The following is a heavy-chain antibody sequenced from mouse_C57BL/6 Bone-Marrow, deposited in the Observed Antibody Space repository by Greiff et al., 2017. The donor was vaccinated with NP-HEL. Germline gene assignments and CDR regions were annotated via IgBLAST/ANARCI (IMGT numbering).Heavy chain of an antibody. V-gene: IGHV1-80*01. CDR2: IYPGDGDT. Sequence: QVQLQQSGAELVKPGASVKISCKASGYAFSSYWMNWVKQRPGKGLEWIGQIYPGDGDTNYNGKFKGKATLTADKSSSTAYMQLSSLTSEDSAVYFCAKSLMVTTAWFAYWGQGTRVTVSA. D-gene: IGHD2-2*01. CDR1: GYAFSSYW. CDR3: AKSLMVTTAWFAY. J-gene: IGHJ3*01.